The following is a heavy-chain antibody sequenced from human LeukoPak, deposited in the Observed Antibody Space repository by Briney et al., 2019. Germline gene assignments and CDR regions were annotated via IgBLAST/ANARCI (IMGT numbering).Heavy chain of an antibody. CDR1: GGSISSYY. CDR2: IYYSGST. V-gene: IGHV4-59*08. Sequence: SETLSLTCTVSGGSISSYYWSWIRQPPGKGLEWIEDIYYSGSTNYDPSLKSRVTISVDTSKNQFSLKLSSVTAADTAVYYCASHPGDGPGIADAFDIWGQGTMVTVSS. J-gene: IGHJ3*02. D-gene: IGHD6-13*01. CDR3: ASHPGDGPGIADAFDI.